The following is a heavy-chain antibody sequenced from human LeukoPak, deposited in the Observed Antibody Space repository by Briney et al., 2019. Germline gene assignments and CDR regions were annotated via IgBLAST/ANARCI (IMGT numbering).Heavy chain of an antibody. D-gene: IGHD5-24*01. CDR3: ARDGDGYNFNDAFDI. CDR1: GGSISSSSYY. V-gene: IGHV4-39*07. Sequence: SETLSLTCTVSGGSISSSSYYWGWIRQPPGKGLEWIGSIYYSGSTYYNPSLKSRVTISVDTSKNQFSLKLSSVTAADTAVYYCARDGDGYNFNDAFDIWGQGTMVTVSS. J-gene: IGHJ3*02. CDR2: IYYSGST.